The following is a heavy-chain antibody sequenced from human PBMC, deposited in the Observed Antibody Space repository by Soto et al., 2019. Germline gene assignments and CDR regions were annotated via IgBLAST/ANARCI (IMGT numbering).Heavy chain of an antibody. D-gene: IGHD3-10*01. CDR3: ARGYFDSGHGYDL. J-gene: IGHJ5*02. Sequence: GESLKISCKGPGHLFNNHWIGWVRQTPGKGLEWMGLIFTRDSETKTSPSFQGHVSFSVDNSINTVYLQWTSLKTTDTGTYFCARGYFDSGHGYDLWGQGTLVTVSS. CDR1: GHLFNNHW. V-gene: IGHV5-51*01. CDR2: IFTRDSET.